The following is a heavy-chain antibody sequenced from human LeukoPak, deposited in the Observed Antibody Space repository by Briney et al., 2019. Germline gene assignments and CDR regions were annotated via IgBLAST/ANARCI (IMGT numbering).Heavy chain of an antibody. J-gene: IGHJ4*02. CDR1: GGSFSGYY. Sequence: SETLSLTCAVYGGSFSGYYWSWIRQPPGKGLEWIGEINHSGSTNYNPSLKSRVTISVDTSKNQFSPKLSSVTAADTAVYYCARRADILTGYSLDYWGQGTLVTVSS. CDR3: ARRADILTGYSLDY. V-gene: IGHV4-34*01. D-gene: IGHD3-9*01. CDR2: INHSGST.